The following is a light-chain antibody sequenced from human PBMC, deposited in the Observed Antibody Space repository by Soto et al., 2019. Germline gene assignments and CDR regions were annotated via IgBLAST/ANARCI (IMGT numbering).Light chain of an antibody. CDR1: SSDVGGYNY. V-gene: IGLV2-14*01. J-gene: IGLJ2*01. CDR2: DVS. CDR3: RFNTSRSPLV. Sequence: QSALTQPASVSGSPGQSITISCTGTSSDVGGYNYVSWYQQHPGKAPKLMIYDVSNRPSGVSNRFSGSKSGNTASLTISGLQGEDGAGYYRRFNTSRSPLVFGGGAKLTVL.